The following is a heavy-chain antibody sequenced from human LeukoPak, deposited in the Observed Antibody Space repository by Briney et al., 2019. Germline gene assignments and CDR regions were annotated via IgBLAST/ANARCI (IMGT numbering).Heavy chain of an antibody. D-gene: IGHD6-13*01. CDR1: GVSISSYY. CDR3: ARALQPGVYAFDI. Sequence: PSETLSLTCTVSGVSISSYYWTWVRQPPGEGLEWIGYIYYSGSTNYNPSLKSRVTISVDTSKNQFSLKLSSVTAADTAVYYCARALQPGVYAFDIWGQGTMVTVSS. CDR2: IYYSGST. J-gene: IGHJ3*02. V-gene: IGHV4-59*01.